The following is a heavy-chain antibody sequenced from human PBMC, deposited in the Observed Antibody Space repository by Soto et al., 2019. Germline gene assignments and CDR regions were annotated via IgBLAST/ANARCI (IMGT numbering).Heavy chain of an antibody. CDR3: VKDNLHSESYENWYFDL. CDR2: TSFDGTYK. Sequence: QVQLVESGGGVVQPGRSLRLSCAASGFTFSNFGMHWVRQAPGKGLEWLAVTSFDGTYKYHAGSVKGRFTISRDNSKNSLFLQMSSLRTEDTAVYYCVKDNLHSESYENWYFDLWGRGTLVTVSS. V-gene: IGHV3-30*18. CDR1: GFTFSNFG. D-gene: IGHD3-10*01. J-gene: IGHJ2*01.